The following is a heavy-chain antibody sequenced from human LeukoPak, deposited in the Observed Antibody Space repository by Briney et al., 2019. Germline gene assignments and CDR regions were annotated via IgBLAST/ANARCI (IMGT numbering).Heavy chain of an antibody. Sequence: GGSLRLSCAASGFTFSSFDMHWVRQAPGKGLVWVSRLKSDGSTAMYADSVQGRFTISRDNARNTVHLLMSSLTVEDTGVYYCARGIYGDPVAFDSWGQGALVTVSS. V-gene: IGHV3-74*03. CDR1: GFTFSSFD. CDR3: ARGIYGDPVAFDS. CDR2: LKSDGSTA. D-gene: IGHD4-17*01. J-gene: IGHJ4*02.